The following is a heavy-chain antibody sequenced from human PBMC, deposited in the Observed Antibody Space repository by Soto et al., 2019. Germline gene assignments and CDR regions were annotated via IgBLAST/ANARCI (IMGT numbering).Heavy chain of an antibody. CDR2: IIPIIGTP. D-gene: IGHD3-16*01. Sequence: QVQLEQSGAEVKRPGSSVKVSCKTSGGNFNTYPISWVRQAPGHRLEWMGTIIPIIGTPDYAQKFQGRVTMSADEATTTVDMELRSLKSDDSAVYYCARDSRLWGSTGWKREKLCDIWGQGTMVTVSS. J-gene: IGHJ3*02. CDR1: GGNFNTYP. V-gene: IGHV1-69*18. CDR3: ARDSRLWGSTGWKREKLCDI.